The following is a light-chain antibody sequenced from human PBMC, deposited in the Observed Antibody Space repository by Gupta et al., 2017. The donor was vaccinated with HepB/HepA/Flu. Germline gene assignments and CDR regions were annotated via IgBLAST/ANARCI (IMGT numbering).Light chain of an antibody. CDR2: AAS. CDR3: RQYYTYPRT. Sequence: AIQLTQSPSSLSASIGDRVIITCRASQGIRNDLGWYQQKPGKAPKLLIYAASSVQSGVPSRFSACGSGTDFTLTISILHPEDFATYYCRQYYTYPRTFGEGTKVEIK. CDR1: QGIRND. V-gene: IGKV1-6*01. J-gene: IGKJ1*01.